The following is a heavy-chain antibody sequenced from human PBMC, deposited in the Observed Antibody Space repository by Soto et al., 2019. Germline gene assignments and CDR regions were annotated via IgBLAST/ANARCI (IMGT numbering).Heavy chain of an antibody. V-gene: IGHV1-8*01. CDR1: GYTFTSYD. CDR2: MNPNSGNT. CDR3: ARVSGYCSGGSCHIEYFQH. J-gene: IGHJ1*01. Sequence: QVQLVQSGAAVKKPGASVKVSCKASGYTFTSYDINWVRQATGQGLEWMGWMNPNSGNTGYAQKFQGRVTMTRNTSISTAYMELSSLRSEDTAVYYCARVSGYCSGGSCHIEYFQHWGQGTLVTVSS. D-gene: IGHD2-15*01.